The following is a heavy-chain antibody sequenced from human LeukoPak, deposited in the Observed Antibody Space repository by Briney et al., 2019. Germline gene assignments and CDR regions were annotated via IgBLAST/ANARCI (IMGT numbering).Heavy chain of an antibody. D-gene: IGHD3-10*02. V-gene: IGHV3-7*01. CDR2: SKQDASDK. Sequence: GGSLRLSCAASGFTLDDYYMSWIRQAPGKGLEWVANSKQDASDKYYVDSVKGRFTISRDNAKNSLYLQMNSLRAEDTAVYYCAELGITMIGGVWGKGTTVTISS. J-gene: IGHJ6*04. CDR3: AELGITMIGGV. CDR1: GFTLDDYY.